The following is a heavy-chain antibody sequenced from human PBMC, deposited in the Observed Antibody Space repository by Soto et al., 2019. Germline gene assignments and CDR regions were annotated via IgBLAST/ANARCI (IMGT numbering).Heavy chain of an antibody. D-gene: IGHD1-26*01. CDR2: ISRTSSTI. J-gene: IGHJ4*02. V-gene: IGHV3-48*02. CDR3: AFSGSYGVY. CDR1: GFTFSNHN. Sequence: PGRSLRLSCAASGFTFSNHNMNLVRQAPGKGLEWISYISRTSSTIYYADSVKDRFTISRDDAKNSLYLQMNSLRDDDTAVYYCAFSGSYGVYWGQGTPVTVSS.